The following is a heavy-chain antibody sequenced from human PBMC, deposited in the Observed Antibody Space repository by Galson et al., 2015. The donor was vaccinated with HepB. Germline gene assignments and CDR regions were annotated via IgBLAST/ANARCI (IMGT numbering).Heavy chain of an antibody. V-gene: IGHV3-11*03. J-gene: IGHJ4*02. D-gene: IGHD6-13*01. Sequence: LRLSCAASGLTFSDYYMSWIRQAPGKGLEWVSYISSSSSYTNYADSVKGRFTISRDNAKNSLYLQMNSLRAEDTAVYYCARWAAAGLDYWGQGTLVTVSS. CDR3: ARWAAAGLDY. CDR2: ISSSSSYT. CDR1: GLTFSDYY.